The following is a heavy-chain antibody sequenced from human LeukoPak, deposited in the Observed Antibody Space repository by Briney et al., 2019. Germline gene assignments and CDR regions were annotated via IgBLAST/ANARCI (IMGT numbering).Heavy chain of an antibody. Sequence: GSLRLSCAASGFTLSSSAMNWVRQAPGKGLEWVSSINNVASHIYYAGSVRGRFTISRDNAKNSVYLQMNSLRAEDTAVYYCAREPPPYDYGGNPLFDSWGQGTLVTVSS. CDR3: AREPPPYDYGGNPLFDS. CDR1: GFTLSSSA. V-gene: IGHV3-21*01. D-gene: IGHD4-23*01. J-gene: IGHJ4*02. CDR2: INNVASHI.